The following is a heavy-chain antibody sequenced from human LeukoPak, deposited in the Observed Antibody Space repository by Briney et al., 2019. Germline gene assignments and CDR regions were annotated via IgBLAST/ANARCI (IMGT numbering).Heavy chain of an antibody. CDR1: GGTFSSYA. J-gene: IGHJ2*01. D-gene: IGHD3-9*01. CDR2: IIPIFGTA. V-gene: IGHV1-69*05. CDR3: ARDYYDILTGYFTYWYFDL. Sequence: SVKVSCKASGGTFSSYAISWVRQAPGQGLEWMGRIIPIFGTANYAQKFQGRVTITTDESTSTAYMELSSLRSEDTAVYYCARDYYDILTGYFTYWYFDLWGRGTLVTVSS.